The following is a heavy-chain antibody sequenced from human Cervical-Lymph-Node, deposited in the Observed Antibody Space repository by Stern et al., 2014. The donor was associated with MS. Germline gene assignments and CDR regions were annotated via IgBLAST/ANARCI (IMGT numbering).Heavy chain of an antibody. J-gene: IGHJ4*02. CDR1: GGTFSSYA. CDR2: IIPIFGRA. Sequence: VQLVESGAEVKKPGSSVKVSCKASGGTFSSYAISWVRQAPGQGLEWMGGIIPIFGRANYAQKFQGRVTITADESTSTAYMELCSLRSEDTAVYYCARGWSYDILTGYSYWGQGTLVTVSS. CDR3: ARGWSYDILTGYSY. D-gene: IGHD3-9*01. V-gene: IGHV1-69*01.